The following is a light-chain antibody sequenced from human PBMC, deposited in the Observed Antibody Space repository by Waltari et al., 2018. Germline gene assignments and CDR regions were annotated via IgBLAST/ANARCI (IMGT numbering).Light chain of an antibody. CDR2: GAS. CDR1: QSVSSN. V-gene: IGKV3-15*01. J-gene: IGKJ1*01. CDR3: QHYDVWRT. Sequence: EIVITQSPATLSVSPGERAILSCSASQSVSSNLAWYQQKPGQAPRLLIYGASTRAAGIPARFSGSGSDTEFTLTINTLQSEDFAVYYCQHYDVWRTFGQGTKVEIK.